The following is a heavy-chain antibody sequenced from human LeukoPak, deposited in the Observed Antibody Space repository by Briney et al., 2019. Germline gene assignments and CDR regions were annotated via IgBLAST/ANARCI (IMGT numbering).Heavy chain of an antibody. J-gene: IGHJ5*02. CDR2: IYYSGST. D-gene: IGHD2-21*01. Sequence: PSETLSLTCTVSGGSISSYYWSWSRQPPGKGLEWIGYIYYSGSTNCNPSLKSRVTISVDTSKNQFSLKLSSVTAADTAVYYCARDLGENWFDPWGQGTLVTVSS. CDR3: ARDLGENWFDP. CDR1: GGSISSYY. V-gene: IGHV4-59*01.